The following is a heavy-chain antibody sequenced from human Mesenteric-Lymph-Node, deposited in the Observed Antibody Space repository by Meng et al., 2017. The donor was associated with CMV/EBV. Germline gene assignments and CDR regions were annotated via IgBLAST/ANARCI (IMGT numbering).Heavy chain of an antibody. Sequence: QLQLRESGPGQVKSSETLSLTCTVSGDSISSFYYWGWIRQPPGRGLEWIGSVHYTGSTYYSPSLKSRVTVSVDTSKNQFSLRLTSVTAADTAVYYCARPFPSWQSPRLDPFGAWGQGTLVTVSS. CDR3: ARPFPSWQSPRLDPFGA. V-gene: IGHV4-39*01. D-gene: IGHD6-19*01. J-gene: IGHJ5*02. CDR2: VHYTGST. CDR1: GDSISSFYY.